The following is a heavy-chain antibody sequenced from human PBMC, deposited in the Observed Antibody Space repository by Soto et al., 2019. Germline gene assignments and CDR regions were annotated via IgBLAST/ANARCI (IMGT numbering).Heavy chain of an antibody. Sequence: QLHLMQSGADVKKPGASVKVSCKASGATFSRSGFSWVRQAPGQGLEWMGGISPKFGTATYAQKYQGRFTITADDSTNTLYMELSNLKSEATAVCFWARSLPWDDTSVTHFDSWGPGTLVTVSS. J-gene: IGHJ4*02. D-gene: IGHD1-1*01. CDR3: ARSLPWDDTSVTHFDS. CDR1: GATFSRSG. CDR2: ISPKFGTA. V-gene: IGHV1-69*01.